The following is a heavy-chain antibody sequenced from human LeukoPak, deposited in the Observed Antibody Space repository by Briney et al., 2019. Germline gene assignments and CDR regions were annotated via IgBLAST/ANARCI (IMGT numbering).Heavy chain of an antibody. CDR1: GFTFSSYS. CDR3: ARDPSSSWYREGNWFDP. CDR2: ISSSSSYI. J-gene: IGHJ5*02. Sequence: GGSLRLSCAASGFTFSSYSMNWVRQAPGKGLGWVSSISSSSSYIYYADSVKGRFTISRDNAKNSLYLQMNSLRAEDTAVYYCARDPSSSWYREGNWFDPWGQGTLVTVSS. D-gene: IGHD6-13*01. V-gene: IGHV3-21*01.